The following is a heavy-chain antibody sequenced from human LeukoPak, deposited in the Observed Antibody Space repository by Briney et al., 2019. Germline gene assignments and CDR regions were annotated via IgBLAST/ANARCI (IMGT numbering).Heavy chain of an antibody. CDR2: IYSGGST. V-gene: IGHV3-53*01. CDR1: GFTFSSNY. D-gene: IGHD1-26*01. Sequence: GGSLRLSCAASGFTFSSNYMSWVRQAPGKGLEWVSVIYSGGSTYYSDSVKGRLTISIDNYKNTMYLQMNSLRAEDTAVYYCAREAHSPLGLYYFDYWGQGTLVTVSS. CDR3: AREAHSPLGLYYFDY. J-gene: IGHJ4*02.